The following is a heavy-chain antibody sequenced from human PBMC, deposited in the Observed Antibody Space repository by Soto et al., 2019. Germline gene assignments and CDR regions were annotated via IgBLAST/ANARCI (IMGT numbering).Heavy chain of an antibody. Sequence: QLQLQESGPGLVEPSQTLSLTCTVSGGSISGVGYYWGWIRQHPGKGLEWIGYIHHSGTTYYNPSLKSRLGRSVETSKAPFALRLSSVTAAATVVYYWARAWTAGAGCAYWFALWGQGNVVTVSS. J-gene: IGHJ5*02. D-gene: IGHD6-13*01. CDR1: GGSISGVGYY. CDR2: IHHSGTT. V-gene: IGHV4-31*03. CDR3: ARAWTAGAGCAYWFAL.